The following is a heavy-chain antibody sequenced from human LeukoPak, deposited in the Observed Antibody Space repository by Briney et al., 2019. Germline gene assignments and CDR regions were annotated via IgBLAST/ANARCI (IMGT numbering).Heavy chain of an antibody. Sequence: SETLSLTCTVSGGSISSYYWSWIRQPPGKGLEWIGYFYPSGSTNYNPSLKSRVTISVDTSKNQFSLKLSSVTAADTAVYYYARHRRVLGGNSVAFDIWGQGTMVTVSS. CDR1: GGSISSYY. D-gene: IGHD4-23*01. J-gene: IGHJ3*02. CDR2: FYPSGST. CDR3: ARHRRVLGGNSVAFDI. V-gene: IGHV4-4*09.